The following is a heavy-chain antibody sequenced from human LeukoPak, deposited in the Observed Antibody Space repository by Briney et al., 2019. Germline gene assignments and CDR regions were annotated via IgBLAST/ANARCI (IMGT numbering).Heavy chain of an antibody. CDR1: GGSINSYY. Sequence: PSETLSLTCTVSGGSINSYYWSWIRQPPGKRLEWIGYIYYSGSTNYNPSLKSRVTISVDTSKNQFSLKLSSVTAADTAVYYCARDTGGDYDYYYGMDVWGQGTAVTVSS. CDR3: ARDTGGDYDYYYGMDV. J-gene: IGHJ6*02. D-gene: IGHD2-8*02. V-gene: IGHV4-59*01. CDR2: IYYSGST.